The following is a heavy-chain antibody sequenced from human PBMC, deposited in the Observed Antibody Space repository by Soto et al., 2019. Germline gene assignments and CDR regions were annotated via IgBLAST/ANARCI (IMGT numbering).Heavy chain of an antibody. J-gene: IGHJ2*01. Sequence: QVQLVQSGAEVREPGSSVKVSCKVSGDTFNKYTINWVRQAPGQGLEWMAGIIPIYGTANYALKFHDRIKVTADESTGTAYLELNSLTSEDTAISYCARDGHGYNYWYFDLWGRGTLITVSS. CDR3: ARDGHGYNYWYFDL. CDR2: IIPIYGTA. CDR1: GDTFNKYT. V-gene: IGHV1-69*01. D-gene: IGHD5-12*01.